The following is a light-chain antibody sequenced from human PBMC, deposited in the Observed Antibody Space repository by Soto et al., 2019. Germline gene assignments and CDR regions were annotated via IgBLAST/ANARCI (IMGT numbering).Light chain of an antibody. CDR2: GAS. V-gene: IGKV3-15*01. CDR3: QQLNSYLPIT. J-gene: IGKJ5*01. Sequence: EIVMTQSPGTLSVSPGESATLSCRASQSVGSDLAWYQQKPGRAPRLLIYGASTRATGIPAKFSGSGSGTDFTLTITSLQSEDFATYYCQQLNSYLPITFGQGTRLEIK. CDR1: QSVGSD.